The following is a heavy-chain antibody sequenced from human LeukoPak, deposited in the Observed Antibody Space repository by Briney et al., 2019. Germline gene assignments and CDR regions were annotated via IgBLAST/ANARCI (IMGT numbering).Heavy chain of an antibody. Sequence: GGSLRLSCAASGFTFIIYAMSWVRQAPGKGLEWVSSISDSARTTYYADSVKGRFTISRDNSKNTVYLQMNSLRAEDTAIYYCAKRWSYIDYWGQGALVTVSS. J-gene: IGHJ4*02. V-gene: IGHV3-23*01. CDR2: ISDSARTT. CDR3: AKRWSYIDY. D-gene: IGHD4-23*01. CDR1: GFTFIIYA.